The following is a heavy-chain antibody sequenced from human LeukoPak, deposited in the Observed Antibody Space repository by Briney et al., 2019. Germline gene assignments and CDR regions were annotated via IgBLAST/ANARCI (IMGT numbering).Heavy chain of an antibody. V-gene: IGHV4-34*01. CDR3: ARFSGGYSYGFNWFDP. Sequence: SETLSLTCAVYGGSFSGYYWSWIRQPPGKGLEWIGEINHSGSTNYNPSLKSRVTISVDTSKNQFSLKLSSVTAADTAVYYCARFSGGYSYGFNWFDPWGQGTQVTVSS. CDR2: INHSGST. CDR1: GGSFSGYY. J-gene: IGHJ5*02. D-gene: IGHD5-18*01.